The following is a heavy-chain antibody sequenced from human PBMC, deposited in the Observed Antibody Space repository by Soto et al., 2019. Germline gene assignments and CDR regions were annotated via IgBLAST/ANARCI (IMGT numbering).Heavy chain of an antibody. Sequence: ASVKVSCKASGYTFTSYAIYWVRQATGQGLEWMGWMNPNSGNTGYAQKFQGRVTMTRNTSISTAYMELSSLRSEDTAVYYCARSSIADDAFDIWGQGTMVTVS. V-gene: IGHV1-8*01. D-gene: IGHD6-6*01. CDR1: GYTFTSYA. CDR2: MNPNSGNT. CDR3: ARSSIADDAFDI. J-gene: IGHJ3*02.